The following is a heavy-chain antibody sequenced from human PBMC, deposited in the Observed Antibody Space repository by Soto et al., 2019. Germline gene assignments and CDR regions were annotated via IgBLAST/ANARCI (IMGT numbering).Heavy chain of an antibody. Sequence: PGGSLRLSCAASGFTFSSYAMSWVRQAPGKGLKWVSGISGSGGITYYADSVKGRFTISRDNSKNTLYLQLNSLRAEDTAVYYCAQSKVGATSNYFDYWGQGTLVTVSS. J-gene: IGHJ4*02. CDR2: ISGSGGIT. D-gene: IGHD1-26*01. V-gene: IGHV3-23*01. CDR3: AQSKVGATSNYFDY. CDR1: GFTFSSYA.